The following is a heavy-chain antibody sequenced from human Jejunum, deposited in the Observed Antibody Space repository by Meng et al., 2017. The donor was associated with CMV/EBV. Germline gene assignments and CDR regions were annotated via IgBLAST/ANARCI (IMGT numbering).Heavy chain of an antibody. V-gene: IGHV4-4*07. D-gene: IGHD1-26*01. CDR3: AREIGSYYWFDP. J-gene: IGHJ5*02. CDR2: IYTSGST. Sequence: QWQLQESGPGLGKSSETLSLTCFVSAGSISGYYWSWIRQPAGKGLEWIGRIYTSGSTHYNPSLKSRLTMSVDLSNNQISLKLRSVTAADTAVYYCAREIGSYYWFDPWGQGTLVTVSS. CDR1: AGSISGYY.